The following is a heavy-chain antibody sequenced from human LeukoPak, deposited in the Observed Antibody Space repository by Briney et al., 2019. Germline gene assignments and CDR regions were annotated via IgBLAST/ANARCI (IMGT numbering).Heavy chain of an antibody. Sequence: GGSLRLSCAASGFTFSNYAMNWVRQTPGKGLEWVSVMSGSGGTTYYADSVRGRFTISRDNSKSTVYLQMNSLRAEDTAVYYCARLPAFYYYYGMDVWGQGTTVTVSS. CDR1: GFTFSNYA. J-gene: IGHJ6*02. CDR3: ARLPAFYYYYGMDV. CDR2: MSGSGGTT. V-gene: IGHV3-23*01.